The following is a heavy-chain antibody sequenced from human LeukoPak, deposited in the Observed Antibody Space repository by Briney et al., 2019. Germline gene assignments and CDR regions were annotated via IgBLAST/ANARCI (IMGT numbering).Heavy chain of an antibody. CDR1: GFTFSSYA. CDR2: ISYDGSNK. CDR3: ARDTWNFDY. J-gene: IGHJ4*02. Sequence: GGSLRLSCAASGFTFSSYAMHWVRQAPGKGMEWVAVISYDGSNKYYADSVKGRFTISRDNSKNTLYLQMNSLRPEDTAVYYCARDTWNFDYWGKGTLVTVSS. D-gene: IGHD1-1*01. V-gene: IGHV3-30*14.